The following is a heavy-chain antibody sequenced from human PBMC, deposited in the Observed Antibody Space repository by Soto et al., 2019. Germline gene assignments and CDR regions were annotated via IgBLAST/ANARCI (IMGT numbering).Heavy chain of an antibody. V-gene: IGHV4-59*08. CDR2: IYYSGST. D-gene: IGHD4-17*01. CDR3: ARLVDYGDFNFDY. Sequence: SETLSLTCTVSGGSISSYYWSWIRQPPGKGLEWIGYIYYSGSTNYNPSLKSRVTISVDTSKNQFSLKLSSVTAADTAVYYCARLVDYGDFNFDYWGQGTLVTVSS. J-gene: IGHJ4*02. CDR1: GGSISSYY.